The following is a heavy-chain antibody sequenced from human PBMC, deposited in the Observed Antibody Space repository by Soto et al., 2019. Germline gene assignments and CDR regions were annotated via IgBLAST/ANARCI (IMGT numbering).Heavy chain of an antibody. CDR2: ITNTGLTT. D-gene: IGHD4-4*01. CDR3: AKGCDNGNTNHIGH. V-gene: IGHV3-23*01. Sequence: PGGSLRLSCAASGFGFSTHALTWVRQAPGKGLEWLSSITNTGLTTHYADSVKGRFTISRENSRNTLHLQMNNLRVDDTAIYYCAKGCDNGNTNHIGHRGQGTLVTVSS. J-gene: IGHJ4*02. CDR1: GFGFSTHA.